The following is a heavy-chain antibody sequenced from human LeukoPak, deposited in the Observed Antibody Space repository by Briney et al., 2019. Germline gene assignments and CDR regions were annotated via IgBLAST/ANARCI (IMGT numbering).Heavy chain of an antibody. V-gene: IGHV3-30*04. CDR2: ISYDGSNK. Sequence: GGSLRLSCAASGFTFSSYAMHWVRQAPGKGLEWVAVISYDGSNKYYADSVEGRFTISRDNSRNTLYLQMNSLRAEDTAVYYCARTGGSEAPLLFDYWGQGTLVTVSS. J-gene: IGHJ4*02. CDR1: GFTFSSYA. CDR3: ARTGGSEAPLLFDY. D-gene: IGHD3-10*01.